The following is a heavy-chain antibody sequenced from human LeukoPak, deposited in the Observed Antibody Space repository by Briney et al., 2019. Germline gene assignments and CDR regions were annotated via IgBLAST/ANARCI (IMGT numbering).Heavy chain of an antibody. V-gene: IGHV1-69*13. CDR2: IIPIFGTA. Sequence: SVKVSCTASGGTFISYAISWVRQAPGQGLEWMGGIIPIFGTANYAQKFQGRVTITADESTSTAYMELSSLRSEDTAVYYCAREDIVVVPAASHYYYYGMDVWGQGTTVTVSS. D-gene: IGHD2-2*01. CDR1: GGTFISYA. J-gene: IGHJ6*02. CDR3: AREDIVVVPAASHYYYYGMDV.